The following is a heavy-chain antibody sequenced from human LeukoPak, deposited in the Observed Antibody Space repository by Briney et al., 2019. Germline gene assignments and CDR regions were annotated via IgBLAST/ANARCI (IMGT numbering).Heavy chain of an antibody. CDR2: ISGSGGGA. J-gene: IGHJ4*02. CDR1: GFTVSSNY. Sequence: GGSLRLSCAASGFTVSSNYMNWVRQAPGKGLEWVSGISGSGGGAYYADSVKGRFTISRDNSKKTLYLQMNSLRAEDTAVYYCARDNYNAYWGQGTLVTVSS. CDR3: ARDNYNAY. V-gene: IGHV3-23*01.